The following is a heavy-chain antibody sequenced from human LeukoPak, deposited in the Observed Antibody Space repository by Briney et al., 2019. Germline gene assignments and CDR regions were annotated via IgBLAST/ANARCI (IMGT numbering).Heavy chain of an antibody. CDR3: AREEVTTYAFDI. Sequence: SETLSLTCTVSGYSISSGYYWGWIRQPPGKGLEWIGSIYRSGSTYYNPSLKSRVTISVDTSKNQFSLKLSSVTAADTAVYYCAREEVTTYAFDIWGQGTMVTVSS. J-gene: IGHJ3*02. CDR1: GYSISSGYY. D-gene: IGHD4-17*01. V-gene: IGHV4-38-2*02. CDR2: IYRSGST.